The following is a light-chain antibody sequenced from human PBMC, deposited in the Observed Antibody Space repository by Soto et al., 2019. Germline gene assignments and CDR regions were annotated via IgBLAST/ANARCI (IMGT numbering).Light chain of an antibody. Sequence: DIQITQSPSTLSGSVGDRVIITCRASQSIGSWLAWYQQKPGKAPKLLIYDASSLESGVPSRFSGSGSGTEFTLTISSLQPDDFATYYCQQYNSYSTFGQGTKVDI. CDR1: QSIGSW. CDR2: DAS. V-gene: IGKV1-5*01. CDR3: QQYNSYST. J-gene: IGKJ1*01.